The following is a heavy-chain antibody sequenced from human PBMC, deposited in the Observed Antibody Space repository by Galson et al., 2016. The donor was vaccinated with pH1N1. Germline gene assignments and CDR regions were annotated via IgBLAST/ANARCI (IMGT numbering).Heavy chain of an antibody. D-gene: IGHD1-14*01. CDR3: AKSRRTARQILAPRDGMDV. CDR1: GFSFSAYA. J-gene: IGHJ6*02. V-gene: IGHV3-23*01. CDR2: ISGSGENT. Sequence: SLRLSCAASGFSFSAYAMNWVRQAPGKRPEWVSVISGSGENTMYADSVKGRFTISRDNSKTTTFLQMDNLRATDTAVYYCAKSRRTARQILAPRDGMDVWGQGTTVTVS.